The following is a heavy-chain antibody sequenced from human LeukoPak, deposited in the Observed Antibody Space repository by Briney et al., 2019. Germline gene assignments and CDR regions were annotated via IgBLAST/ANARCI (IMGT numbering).Heavy chain of an antibody. V-gene: IGHV4-34*01. CDR3: AREAIAVAGTN. D-gene: IGHD6-19*01. CDR2: INHSGST. CDR1: GGSFSGYY. J-gene: IGHJ4*02. Sequence: PSETLSLTCAVYGGSFSGYYWSWIRQPPGKGLEWTGEINHSGSTNYNPSLKSRVTISVDTSKNQFSLKLSSATAADTAVYYCAREAIAVAGTNWGQGTLVTVSS.